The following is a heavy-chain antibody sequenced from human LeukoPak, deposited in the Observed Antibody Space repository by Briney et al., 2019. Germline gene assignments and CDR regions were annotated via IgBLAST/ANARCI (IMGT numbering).Heavy chain of an antibody. Sequence: SGTLSLTCAVSGGSISSSNWWSWVRQPPGKGLEWIGEIYHSGSTNYNPSLKSRVTISVDKSKNQFSLKLSSVTAADTAVYYCARALYCGGDCSPFDPWGQGTLVTVSS. CDR3: ARALYCGGDCSPFDP. CDR2: IYHSGST. J-gene: IGHJ5*02. V-gene: IGHV4-4*02. CDR1: GGSISSSNW. D-gene: IGHD2-21*02.